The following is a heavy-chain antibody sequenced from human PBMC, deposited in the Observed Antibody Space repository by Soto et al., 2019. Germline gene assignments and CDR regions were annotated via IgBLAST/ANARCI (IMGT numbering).Heavy chain of an antibody. J-gene: IGHJ6*03. D-gene: IGHD2-2*01. V-gene: IGHV4-39*01. CDR2: IYYSGST. CDR1: GVSISSSSYY. CDR3: AIVVVPAAMFPSYYYYYMDV. Sequence: ASETLSLTCTVSGVSISSSSYYWGWIRQPPGKGLEWIGSIYYSGSTYYNPSLKSRVTISVDTSKNQFSLKLSSVTAADTAVYYCAIVVVPAAMFPSYYYYYMDVWGKGTTVTVSS.